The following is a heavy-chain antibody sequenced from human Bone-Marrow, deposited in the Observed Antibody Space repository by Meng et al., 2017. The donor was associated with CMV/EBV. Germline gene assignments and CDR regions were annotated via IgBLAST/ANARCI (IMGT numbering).Heavy chain of an antibody. J-gene: IGHJ3*02. V-gene: IGHV3-49*04. CDR2: IRSIAYGGTT. Sequence: SLRPACIASGLTFGDVAMSWVRQAPGKGLEWVGFIRSIAYGGTTEYAAAVKGRFTITRDVSKSIAYLQLNSLKTEHTAVYYCTPYCSSISCYGSFDIWGQGTMVTVSS. D-gene: IGHD2-2*01. CDR1: GLTFGDVA. CDR3: TPYCSSISCYGSFDI.